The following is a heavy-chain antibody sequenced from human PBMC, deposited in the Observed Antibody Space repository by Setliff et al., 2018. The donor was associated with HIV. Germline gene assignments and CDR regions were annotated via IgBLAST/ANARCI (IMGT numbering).Heavy chain of an antibody. Sequence: PSETLSLTCSVSSGSISSNTYYWSWIRQPPGRGLEWIASVFHIGRTYNNPSLKSRVSISIDTSKTQVSLKLRSVTAADTAVFYCARLGIENAPDDYWGQGTLVTVSS. V-gene: IGHV4-39*01. CDR2: VFHIGRT. J-gene: IGHJ4*02. CDR3: ARLGIENAPDDY. CDR1: SGSISSNTYY. D-gene: IGHD2-21*01.